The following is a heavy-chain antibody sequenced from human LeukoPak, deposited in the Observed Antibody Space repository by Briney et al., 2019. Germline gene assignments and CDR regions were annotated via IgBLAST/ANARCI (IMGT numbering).Heavy chain of an antibody. J-gene: IGHJ3*02. Sequence: GESLKISCKGSGYTFTTYCIAWVRQVPGQGLEWGGIIYPTDSDTRYSPSFQGQVTISVDKSITTAYLQWSSLQASDTAMYYCARQSRGVIETFDIWGQGTMVTVSS. CDR1: GYTFTTYC. V-gene: IGHV5-51*01. CDR2: IYPTDSDT. CDR3: ARQSRGVIETFDI. D-gene: IGHD3-10*01.